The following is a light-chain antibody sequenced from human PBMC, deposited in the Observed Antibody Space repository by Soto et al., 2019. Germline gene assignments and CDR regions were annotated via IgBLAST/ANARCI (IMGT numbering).Light chain of an antibody. CDR1: SSDVGRYNF. J-gene: IGLJ1*01. V-gene: IGLV2-23*02. CDR3: CSDAGSGVYV. Sequence: QSALTQPASVSGSPGQSITISCTGTSSDVGRYNFVSWYQQHPGKVPKVMIYEVTKRPSGVSNRFSGSKSGNTAFLTISGLQAEDEADYYCCSDAGSGVYVFGTGTSHRP. CDR2: EVT.